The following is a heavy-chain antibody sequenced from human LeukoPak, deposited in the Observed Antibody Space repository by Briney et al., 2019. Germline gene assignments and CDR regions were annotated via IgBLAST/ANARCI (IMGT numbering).Heavy chain of an antibody. J-gene: IGHJ4*02. CDR1: GYTFTSYG. V-gene: IGHV1-18*01. CDR3: ERVGDFDWLLLWEXFDY. CDR2: ISAYNGNT. D-gene: IGHD3-9*01. Sequence: ASVKVSCKASGYTFTSYGISWVRQAPGQGLEWMGWISAYNGNTNYAQKLQGRVTMTTDTSTSTAYMEMRSLRSDDTAVYYCERVGDFDWLLLWEXFDYWGQGTLVTVSS.